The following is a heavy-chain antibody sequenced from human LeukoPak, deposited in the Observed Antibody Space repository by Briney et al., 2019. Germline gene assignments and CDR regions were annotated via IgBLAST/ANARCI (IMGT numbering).Heavy chain of an antibody. CDR2: IQSDGSDK. V-gene: IGHV3-30*02. D-gene: IGHD2-8*01. Sequence: GGSLRLSCAASGFTFNPFAMHWVRRAPGKGLEHLAFIQSDGSDKYYADSVKGRFTIARDNSKNTLYLQMNGLRGDDTAVYYCVKDLPVLHSWGQGTLVTVSS. CDR1: GFTFNPFA. CDR3: VKDLPVLHS. J-gene: IGHJ4*02.